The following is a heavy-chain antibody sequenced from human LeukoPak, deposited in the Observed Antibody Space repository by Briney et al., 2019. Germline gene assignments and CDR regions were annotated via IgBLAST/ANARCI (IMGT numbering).Heavy chain of an antibody. D-gene: IGHD2-15*01. J-gene: IGHJ4*01. CDR3: AKILGGLLRGYLDY. CDR1: GFNFSTYG. V-gene: IGHV3-30*02. Sequence: GGSLKLSCAASGFNFSTYGLHWVRQAPGKGLEWVAFIRYDGTHQYYADSVKGRFTISRDNSKNTLYLQMNSLRPGDTAVYYCAKILGGLLRGYLDYWGHGILVTVSS. CDR2: IRYDGTHQ.